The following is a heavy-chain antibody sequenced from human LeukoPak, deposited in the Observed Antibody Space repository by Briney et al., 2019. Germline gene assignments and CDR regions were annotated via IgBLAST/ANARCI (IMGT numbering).Heavy chain of an antibody. Sequence: GASVKVSCKASGYTFTSYYMHWVRQAPGQGLEWMGIINPSAGSTSYALKFRGRVTMTRDTSTSTVYMELSSLRSEDTAVYYCARYNSAFYWYAFDIWGQGTMVTVSS. CDR3: ARYNSAFYWYAFDI. J-gene: IGHJ3*02. D-gene: IGHD3-22*01. V-gene: IGHV1-46*01. CDR1: GYTFTSYY. CDR2: INPSAGST.